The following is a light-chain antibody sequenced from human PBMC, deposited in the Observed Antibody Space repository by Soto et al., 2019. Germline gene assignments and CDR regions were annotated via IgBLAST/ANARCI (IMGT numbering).Light chain of an antibody. V-gene: IGKV3-11*01. CDR1: QSINNY. Sequence: EIVLTQSPATLSLSPGDRATLSCRASQSINNYLAWYQQKPGQVPRLLISDASNRATGIPARFSGSGSGTVFTLTSSSLEPDAFAVYFCQLRSKWPLTFGGGTKVEIK. J-gene: IGKJ4*01. CDR3: QLRSKWPLT. CDR2: DAS.